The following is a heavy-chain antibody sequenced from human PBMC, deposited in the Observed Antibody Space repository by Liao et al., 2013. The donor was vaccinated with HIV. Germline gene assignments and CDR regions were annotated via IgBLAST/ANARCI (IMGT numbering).Heavy chain of an antibody. J-gene: IGHJ1*01. D-gene: IGHD2-2*01. CDR2: IYTSGST. V-gene: IGHV4-61*02. Sequence: QVQLQESGPGLVKPSQTLSLTCTVSGGSISSGSYYWSWIRQPAGKGLEWIGRIYTSGSTNYNPSLKSRVTISVDTSKNQFSLKLSSVTAADTAVYYCARSVVPAALGYFQHWGQGHPGHRLL. CDR1: GGSISSGSYY. CDR3: ARSVVPAALGYFQH.